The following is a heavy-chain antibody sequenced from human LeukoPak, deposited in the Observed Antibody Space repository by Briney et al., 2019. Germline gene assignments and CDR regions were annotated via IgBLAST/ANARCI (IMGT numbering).Heavy chain of an antibody. CDR1: GYTFTSYG. CDR2: INPNSGGT. D-gene: IGHD3-22*01. J-gene: IGHJ3*02. V-gene: IGHV1-2*02. Sequence: ASVKVSCKASGYTFTSYGISWVRQAPGQGLEWMGWINPNSGGTNYAQKFQGRVTMTRDTSISTAYMELSRLRSDDTAVYYCARDLYDSSGGDAFDIWGQGTMVTVSS. CDR3: ARDLYDSSGGDAFDI.